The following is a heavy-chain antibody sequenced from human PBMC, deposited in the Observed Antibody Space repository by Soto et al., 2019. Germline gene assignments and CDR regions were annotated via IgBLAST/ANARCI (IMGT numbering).Heavy chain of an antibody. D-gene: IGHD6-13*01. Sequence: ASVKVSCKASGYTFTSYAMHWVRQAPGQGLEWMAWINSGSGDTRYSEKFQGRLTITRDTSADTAYMELRSLRSEDTAVYDCARSLAAAGAGFLLIAHWGQGTVVTVSS. CDR1: GYTFTSYA. CDR3: ARSLAAAGAGFLLIAH. J-gene: IGHJ5*02. V-gene: IGHV1-3*01. CDR2: INSGSGDT.